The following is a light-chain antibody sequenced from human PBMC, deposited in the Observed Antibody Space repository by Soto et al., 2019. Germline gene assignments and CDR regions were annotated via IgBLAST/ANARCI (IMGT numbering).Light chain of an antibody. Sequence: QSVLTQPASVSGSPGQSIAISCTGTSSDVGSSNLLSWYQHHPGKAPKLIIYEGTRRPSGVSGRFSGSMSGNTASLTISGLQAEDEAEYYCCSFARGSTSYVFGTGTKVPVL. CDR2: EGT. CDR1: SSDVGSSNL. J-gene: IGLJ1*01. CDR3: CSFARGSTSYV. V-gene: IGLV2-23*01.